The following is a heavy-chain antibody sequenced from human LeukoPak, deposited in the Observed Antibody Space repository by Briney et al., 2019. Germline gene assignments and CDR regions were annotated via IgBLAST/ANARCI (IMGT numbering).Heavy chain of an antibody. V-gene: IGHV4-31*03. Sequence: TSETLSLTCTASGGSISRGGYYWSWIRQHTGTGLEWIGYIYHSGSTYYNPSLKSRVTISVDTSKNQFSLKLSSVTAADTAVYYCARVVVVAATDYGMDVWGKGTTVTVSS. CDR2: IYHSGST. J-gene: IGHJ6*04. CDR3: ARVVVVAATDYGMDV. CDR1: GGSISRGGYY. D-gene: IGHD2-15*01.